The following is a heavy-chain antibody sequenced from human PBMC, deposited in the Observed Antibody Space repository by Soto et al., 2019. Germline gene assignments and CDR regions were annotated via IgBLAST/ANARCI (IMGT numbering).Heavy chain of an antibody. Sequence: QVQLVESVGGVVQPGRSLRLSCAASGFTFSSYGMHWVRQAPGKGLEWVAVISYDGSNKYYADSVKGRFTISRDNSKNTLYLQMNSLRAEDTAVYYCAKDGHDYYDSSGYPNFDYWGQGTLVTVSS. V-gene: IGHV3-30*18. CDR1: GFTFSSYG. D-gene: IGHD3-22*01. J-gene: IGHJ4*02. CDR3: AKDGHDYYDSSGYPNFDY. CDR2: ISYDGSNK.